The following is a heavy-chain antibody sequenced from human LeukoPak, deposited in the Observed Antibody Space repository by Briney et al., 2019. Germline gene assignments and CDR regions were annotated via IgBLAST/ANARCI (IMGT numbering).Heavy chain of an antibody. CDR2: IFYSGST. Sequence: SETLSLTCNVSGGSLSSTNYYWGWIRQPPGRGLEWIGSIFYSGSTHYNPSLKRRVTILVNTSKNQFSLKLSSVTAADTAVYYCARDGEMATIENYFDYWGQGALVTVSS. CDR1: GGSLSSTNYY. V-gene: IGHV4-39*07. CDR3: ARDGEMATIENYFDY. J-gene: IGHJ4*02. D-gene: IGHD5-24*01.